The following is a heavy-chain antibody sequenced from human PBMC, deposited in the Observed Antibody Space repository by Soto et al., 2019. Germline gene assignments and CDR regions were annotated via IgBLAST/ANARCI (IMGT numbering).Heavy chain of an antibody. CDR1: GFTFSNAW. J-gene: IGHJ4*02. CDR2: IKSKTDGGTT. Sequence: GGSLRLSCAASGFTFSNAWMSWVRQAPGEGLEWVGRIKSKTDGGTTDCAAPVKGRFTTSRDDSKNTVYLQMNSLKTEDTAVYFCTTFRGGIPDYWGQGTLVTVSS. D-gene: IGHD3-16*01. CDR3: TTFRGGIPDY. V-gene: IGHV3-15*01.